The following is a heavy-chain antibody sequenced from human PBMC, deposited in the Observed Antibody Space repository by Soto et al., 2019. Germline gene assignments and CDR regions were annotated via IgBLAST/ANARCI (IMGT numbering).Heavy chain of an antibody. CDR3: ARGSGWLSDY. J-gene: IGHJ4*02. D-gene: IGHD6-19*01. CDR1: GFTLSSYW. Sequence: DVQLVESGGGLVQRGGSLRLSCAVSGFTLSSYWMNWVRQAPGKGLEWVAVIKQDGSETYYVDSVKGRFTISRDNENNSLYLHMNSLRGEDTAVYYCARGSGWLSDYWGRGTLVIVSS. V-gene: IGHV3-7*03. CDR2: IKQDGSET.